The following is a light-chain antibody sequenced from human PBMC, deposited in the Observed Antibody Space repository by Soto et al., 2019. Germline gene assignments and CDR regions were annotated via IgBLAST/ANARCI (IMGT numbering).Light chain of an antibody. Sequence: QSVLTQPSSASGTPGQRVTISCSGSSSNNGSNYVYWYQQLPGTAPKLLIYRNNQRPSGVPDRFSGSKSGTSASLAISGLRSEDEVDYYCAAWDDSLSVLYVFGTGTKVTVL. CDR2: RNN. CDR1: SSNNGSNY. V-gene: IGLV1-47*01. CDR3: AAWDDSLSVLYV. J-gene: IGLJ1*01.